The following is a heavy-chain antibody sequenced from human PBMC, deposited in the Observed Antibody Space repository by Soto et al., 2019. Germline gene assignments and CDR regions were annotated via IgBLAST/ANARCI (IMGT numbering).Heavy chain of an antibody. D-gene: IGHD3-22*01. CDR2: IYYSGST. V-gene: IGHV4-31*03. CDR1: GGSISSGGYY. Sequence: PSETLSLTCTVSGGSISSGGYYWSWIRQHPGKGLEWIGYIYYSGSTYYNPSLKSRVTISVDTSKNQFSLKLSSVTAADTAMYYCARDTPYYYDSSGYRLFDYWGQGTLVTVSS. J-gene: IGHJ4*02. CDR3: ARDTPYYYDSSGYRLFDY.